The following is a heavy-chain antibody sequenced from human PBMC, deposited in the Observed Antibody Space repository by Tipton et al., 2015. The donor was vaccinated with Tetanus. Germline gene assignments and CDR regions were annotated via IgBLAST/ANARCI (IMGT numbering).Heavy chain of an antibody. CDR3: ARDYGGTTYYYYYGMDV. CDR2: ISSSGSHM. CDR1: GFTFSGYS. V-gene: IGHV3-21*01. D-gene: IGHD4-23*01. J-gene: IGHJ6*02. Sequence: SLRLSCAASGFTFSGYSMNWVRQAPGKGLEWVSSISSSGSHMYYAESVRGRFTISRDNAKNTLYLQMNSLRAEDTAVYYCARDYGGTTYYYYYGMDVWGQGTTVTVSS.